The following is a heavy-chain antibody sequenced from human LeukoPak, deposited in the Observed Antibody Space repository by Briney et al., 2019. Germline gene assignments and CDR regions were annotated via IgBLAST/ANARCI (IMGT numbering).Heavy chain of an antibody. V-gene: IGHV1-46*03. CDR3: ARGTGSYYYYYGMDV. J-gene: IGHJ6*02. Sequence: ASVKVSCKASGYTFTSYYMHWVRQAPGQGLEWMEIINPSGGSTSYAQKFQGRVTMDRDTSTSTVYMELSSLRSEDTAVYYCARGTGSYYYYYGMDVWGQGTTVTVSS. D-gene: IGHD3-10*01. CDR1: GYTFTSYY. CDR2: INPSGGST.